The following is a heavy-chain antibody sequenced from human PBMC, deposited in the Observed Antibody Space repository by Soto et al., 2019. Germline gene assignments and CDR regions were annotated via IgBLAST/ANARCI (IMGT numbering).Heavy chain of an antibody. D-gene: IGHD3-3*01. CDR2: ISYDGSNK. CDR1: GFTFSSYA. V-gene: IGHV3-30-3*01. Sequence: PGGSLRLSCAASGFTFSSYAMHWVRQAPGKGLEWVAVISYDGSNKYYADSVKGRFTISRDNSKNTLYLQMNSLRAEDTAVYYCASDGYDFWSGYYYYYRMDVWGQGTTVTVSS. CDR3: ASDGYDFWSGYYYYYRMDV. J-gene: IGHJ6*02.